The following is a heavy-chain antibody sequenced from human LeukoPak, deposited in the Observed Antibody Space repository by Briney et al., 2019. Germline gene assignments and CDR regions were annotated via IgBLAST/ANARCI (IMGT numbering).Heavy chain of an antibody. CDR1: GYTFTGYY. Sequence: ASVKVSCKASGYTFTGYYMHWVRQAPGQGLEWMGWINPNSGGTNYAQKFQGWVTMTRGTSISTAYMELSRLRSDDTAVYYCARGRATVTTPLGYWGQGTLVTVSS. CDR2: INPNSGGT. V-gene: IGHV1-2*04. D-gene: IGHD4-11*01. CDR3: ARGRATVTTPLGY. J-gene: IGHJ4*02.